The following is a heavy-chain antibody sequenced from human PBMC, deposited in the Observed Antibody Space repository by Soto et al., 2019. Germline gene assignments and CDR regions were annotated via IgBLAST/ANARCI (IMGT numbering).Heavy chain of an antibody. CDR2: INHSGST. V-gene: IGHV4-34*01. Sequence: SETLSLTCAVYGGSFSGYYWSWIRQPPGKGLEWIGEINHSGSTNYNPSLKSRVTISVDTSKNQFSLKLSSVTAADTAVYYCARRGIGHYDFWSGPYYGMEVWGQGTTVTVS. CDR1: GGSFSGYY. CDR3: ARRGIGHYDFWSGPYYGMEV. D-gene: IGHD3-3*01. J-gene: IGHJ6*02.